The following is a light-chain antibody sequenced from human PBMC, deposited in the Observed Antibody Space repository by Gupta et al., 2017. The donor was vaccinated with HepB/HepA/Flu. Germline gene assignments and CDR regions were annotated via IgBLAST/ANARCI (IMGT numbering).Light chain of an antibody. CDR1: QSVLYNSNGKNY. CDR2: WAS. Sequence: DIVMTQSPDSLAVSLGERATINCRSSQSVLYNSNGKNYLAWYQQKPGQPPRLLISWASTRESGVPDRFDGSGSGTDFTLTISSLRAEDVAVYYCQQYFTTPRTFGQGTKVEIK. V-gene: IGKV4-1*01. CDR3: QQYFTTPRT. J-gene: IGKJ1*01.